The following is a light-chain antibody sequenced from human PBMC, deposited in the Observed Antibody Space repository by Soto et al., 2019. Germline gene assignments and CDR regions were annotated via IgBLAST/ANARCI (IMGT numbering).Light chain of an antibody. V-gene: IGLV2-14*03. CDR2: DVN. CDR1: SSDVGAYEH. CDR3: SSYSTTNILV. Sequence: ALTQPASVSGSPGQSVTISCTGASSDVGAYEHVSWYQQHPGRAPKLILYDVNNRPSGVSNHFSGSKSGNTASLVISGLQANDEADYYCSSYSTTNILVFGSGTKVTVL. J-gene: IGLJ1*01.